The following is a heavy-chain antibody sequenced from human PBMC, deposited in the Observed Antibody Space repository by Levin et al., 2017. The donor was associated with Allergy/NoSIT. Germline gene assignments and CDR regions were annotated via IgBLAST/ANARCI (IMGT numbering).Heavy chain of an antibody. CDR3: ARDTTVGGEA. V-gene: IGHV3-7*03. J-gene: IGHJ5*02. CDR2: IKQDGSEK. D-gene: IGHD6-19*01. Sequence: GSLRLSCVASGFTFSDYWMTWVRQPLGQGLQWVANIKQDGSEKYYADSVKGRFTISRDNAKNSLFLQMNYLGTDDTAVYFCARDTTVGGEAWGQGTLVTVSS. CDR1: GFTFSDYW.